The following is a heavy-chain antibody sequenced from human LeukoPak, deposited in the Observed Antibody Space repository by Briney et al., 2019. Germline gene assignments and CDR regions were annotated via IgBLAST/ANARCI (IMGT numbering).Heavy chain of an antibody. Sequence: SETLSLTCTVSGGSINSYYWSWIRQPPGKGLEWIGYIYYSGSTNYSPSLKSRVTISVDTSKNQFSLKLSSVTAADTAVYYCARSEYSYGADAFDIWGQGTMVTVSS. CDR3: ARSEYSYGADAFDI. CDR1: GGSINSYY. J-gene: IGHJ3*02. D-gene: IGHD5-18*01. CDR2: IYYSGST. V-gene: IGHV4-59*01.